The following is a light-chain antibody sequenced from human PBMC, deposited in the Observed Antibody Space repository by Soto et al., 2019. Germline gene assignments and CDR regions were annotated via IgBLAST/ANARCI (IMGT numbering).Light chain of an antibody. CDR2: DAS. V-gene: IGKV3D-11*01. CDR1: QGVSSY. CDR3: QQRSNFT. J-gene: IGKJ5*01. Sequence: EIVLTQSPATLSLSPGERATLSCRASQGVSSYLAWYQQKPGQAPRLLIYDASNRATGIPARFSGSGPGTDFTLTISSLEPEDFAVYYCQQRSNFTFGQGTRLEIK.